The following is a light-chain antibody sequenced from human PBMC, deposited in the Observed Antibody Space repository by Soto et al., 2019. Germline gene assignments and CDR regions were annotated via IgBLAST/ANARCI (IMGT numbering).Light chain of an antibody. Sequence: QSALTQPASVSGSPGQSITISCTGTSSDVGGYNYVSWYQHHPGKAPKVMIYDVSNRPSGVSNRFSGSKSGNTASLTISGLQAEDEADYYCSSYTRSRPHVAFGGGTKLTVL. V-gene: IGLV2-14*03. CDR2: DVS. J-gene: IGLJ2*01. CDR3: SSYTRSRPHVA. CDR1: SSDVGGYNY.